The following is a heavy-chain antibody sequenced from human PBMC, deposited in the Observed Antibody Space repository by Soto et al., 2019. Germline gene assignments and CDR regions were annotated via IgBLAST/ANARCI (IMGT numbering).Heavy chain of an antibody. Sequence: QLYLQESGPGLMRPSGTLSLTCTVSGGSITYRDSYWVWVRQPPGKGLEWVGTIYYSGTTYYNPSLGGRLTMSVDSSNNLFSLGLRSVTAADTGVYYCARRVSDCSGGNCYFHAGGFDIWGHGTMVTVSS. CDR3: ARRVSDCSGGNCYFHAGGFDI. CDR2: IYYSGTT. J-gene: IGHJ3*02. V-gene: IGHV4-39*02. D-gene: IGHD2-15*01. CDR1: GGSITYRDSY.